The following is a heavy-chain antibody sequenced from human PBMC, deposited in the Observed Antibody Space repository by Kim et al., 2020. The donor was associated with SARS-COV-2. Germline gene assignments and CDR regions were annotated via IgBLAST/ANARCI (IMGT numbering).Heavy chain of an antibody. V-gene: IGHV3-9*01. CDR2: IGWDSRYI. CDR1: GFTFGDYA. CDR3: AKDPQDPQDFLTGTWFDP. J-gene: IGHJ5*02. D-gene: IGHD3-9*01. Sequence: GGSLRLSCVASGFTFGDYAMHWVRQAPGKGLEWVSRIGWDSRYITYADSVQGRFTISRDNAKNSLYLQMNSLRPDDTALYYCAKDPQDPQDFLTGTWFDPWGQGTLVTVSS.